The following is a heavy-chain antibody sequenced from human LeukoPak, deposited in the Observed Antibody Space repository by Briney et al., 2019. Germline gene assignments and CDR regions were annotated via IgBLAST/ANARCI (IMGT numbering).Heavy chain of an antibody. CDR1: GGSISSSNW. D-gene: IGHD3-10*01. Sequence: PSGTLSLTCAVSGGSISSSNWWSWVRQPPGKGLEWIGEIYHSGGSTNYNPSLKSRVIISVDKSKNQFSLNLNPVTAADTAVCYCAREFGWDALDIWGQGTMVIVSS. V-gene: IGHV4-4*02. J-gene: IGHJ3*02. CDR2: IYHSGGST. CDR3: AREFGWDALDI.